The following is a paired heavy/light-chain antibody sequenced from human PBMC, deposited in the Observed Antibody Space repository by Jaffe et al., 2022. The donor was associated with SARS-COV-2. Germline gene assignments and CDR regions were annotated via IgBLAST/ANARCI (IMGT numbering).Light chain of an antibody. CDR1: QTVPGSF. V-gene: IGKV3-20*01. Sequence: EIVLTQSPGTLSLSPGERATLSCRASQTVPGSFLAWYQQRPGQAPRLVIYDTFTRATGIPDRFSGSGSGTDFALTISGLEPEDFGVYYCQQYGDSPPYTFGQGTRLEI. J-gene: IGKJ2*01. CDR3: QQYGDSPPYT. CDR2: DTF.
Heavy chain of an antibody. V-gene: IGHV1-46*04. CDR1: GYPFSNHY. Sequence: QVQLLQSGPEMKRPGASVKISCKTSGYPFSNHYMHWVRQAPGQGLAWMAIINPSGGFTSYAQNLQGRITVTRDTSTSTVYMELSNLRDEDTAVYFCARRSLRSGAFDVWGQGTMVIVSP. CDR3: ARRSLRSGAFDV. CDR2: INPSGGFT. J-gene: IGHJ3*01.